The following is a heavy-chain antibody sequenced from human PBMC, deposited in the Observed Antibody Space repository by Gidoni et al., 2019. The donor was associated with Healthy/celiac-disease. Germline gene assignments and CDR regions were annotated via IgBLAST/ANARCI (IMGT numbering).Heavy chain of an antibody. J-gene: IGHJ6*03. CDR3: ARDRAYCGGDGYSYYYYMDV. CDR2: ISSSGVTI. CDR1: ASTFSDYY. Sequence: QVQLVAAGGCLVTPGGSLRPSGAASASTFSDYYIRWVRQAPGKGLGWFSWISSSGVTIYDDDTVKAGCTISTDNAKNPMYRQISSLRAEDTAVYYCARDRAYCGGDGYSYYYYMDVWGKETTVTVSS. D-gene: IGHD2-21*01. V-gene: IGHV3-11*01.